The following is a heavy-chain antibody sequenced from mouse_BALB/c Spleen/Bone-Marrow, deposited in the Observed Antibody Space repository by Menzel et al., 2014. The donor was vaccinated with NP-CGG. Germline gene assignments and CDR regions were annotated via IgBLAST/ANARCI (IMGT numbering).Heavy chain of an antibody. Sequence: QVQLQQSGAELVRPGSPVKISCKASGYVFSSYWMNWVKQRPGQGLEWIGQIYPGDGDTNYNGKFKGKATLTADKSSSTAYMQLSSLTSEYSAVYFCARKYGDYWGQGTTLTVSS. CDR3: ARKYGDY. V-gene: IGHV1-80*01. D-gene: IGHD2-10*02. J-gene: IGHJ2*01. CDR2: IYPGDGDT. CDR1: GYVFSSYW.